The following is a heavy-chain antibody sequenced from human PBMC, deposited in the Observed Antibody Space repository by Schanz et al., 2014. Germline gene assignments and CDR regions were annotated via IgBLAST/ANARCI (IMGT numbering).Heavy chain of an antibody. Sequence: EVQLVESGGGLVKPGGSLRLSCAASGFTFSYYNMNWVRQAPGKGLEWLGRVRNRRNSDIIEYAASVEGRFTISRDESKNSVYLQMNSLQTDDTAVYYCARSPRMDVWGQGTLVTVSS. D-gene: IGHD2-8*01. CDR3: ARSPRMDV. V-gene: IGHV3-72*01. CDR1: GFTFSYYN. J-gene: IGHJ4*02. CDR2: VRNRRNSDII.